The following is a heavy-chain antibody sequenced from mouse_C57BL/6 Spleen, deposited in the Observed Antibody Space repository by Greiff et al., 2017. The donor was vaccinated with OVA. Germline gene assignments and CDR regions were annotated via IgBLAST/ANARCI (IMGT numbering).Heavy chain of an antibody. CDR2: IYPGDGDT. V-gene: IGHV1-80*01. J-gene: IGHJ4*01. Sequence: VMLVESGAELVKPGASVKISCKASGYAFSSYWMNWVKQRPGKGLEWIGQIYPGDGDTNYNGKFKGKATLTADKSSSTAYMQLSSLTSEDSAVYFCARVTGTRAMDYWGQGTSVTVSS. D-gene: IGHD4-1*01. CDR1: GYAFSSYW. CDR3: ARVTGTRAMDY.